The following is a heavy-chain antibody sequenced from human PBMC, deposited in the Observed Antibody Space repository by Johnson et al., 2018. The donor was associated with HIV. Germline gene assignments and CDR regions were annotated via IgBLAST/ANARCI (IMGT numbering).Heavy chain of an antibody. CDR1: GFTFSDYF. V-gene: IGHV3-11*01. CDR2: ISSSGSPI. Sequence: QVQLVESGGGLVKPGGSLRLSCAGSGFTFSDYFMSYIRQAPGKGLEWISYISSSGSPIYYADSVKGRFTLSRDNAKNSLFLQMHSLRVEDTARYYCARVGYQLHDAFDLWGQGTMVTVSS. D-gene: IGHD2-2*01. CDR3: ARVGYQLHDAFDL. J-gene: IGHJ3*01.